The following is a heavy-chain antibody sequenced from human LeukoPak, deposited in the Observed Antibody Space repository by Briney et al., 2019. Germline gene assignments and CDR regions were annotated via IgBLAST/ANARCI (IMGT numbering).Heavy chain of an antibody. J-gene: IGHJ6*04. V-gene: IGHV3-48*04. D-gene: IGHD3-10*02. Sequence: PGGSLRLSCAASGFTFSSYSMNWGRQAPGKVLEWVSYISSSGSTIYYADSVKGRFTISRDNAKKSLYLQMNSLRAEDTAVYYCAELGITMIGGVWGKGTTVTISS. CDR3: AELGITMIGGV. CDR1: GFTFSSYS. CDR2: ISSSGSTI.